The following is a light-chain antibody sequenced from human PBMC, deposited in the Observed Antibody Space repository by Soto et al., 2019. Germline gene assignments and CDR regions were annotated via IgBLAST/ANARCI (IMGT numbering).Light chain of an antibody. CDR1: SSNIGAGYD. Sequence: QSVLTQPPSVSGAPGQRVTISCTGSSSNIGAGYDVHWYQQLPGTAPKLLIYGNSNRPSGVPVRFSGSKSVTSASLAITGLQAEDEADYYCQSYDSSLSGSGVFGTGTKLTVL. V-gene: IGLV1-40*01. CDR2: GNS. CDR3: QSYDSSLSGSGV. J-gene: IGLJ1*01.